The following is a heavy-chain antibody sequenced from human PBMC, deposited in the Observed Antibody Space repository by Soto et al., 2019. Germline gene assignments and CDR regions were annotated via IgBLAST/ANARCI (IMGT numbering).Heavy chain of an antibody. D-gene: IGHD1-26*01. V-gene: IGHV4-59*02. CDR1: VGSVTGYE. Sequence: XTLSLPCTVSVGSVTGYEWGWIRRSPGKGLEWIGCSYYTGATNYNPSLKSRVTISVGKSKNQVSLTLTSENAEDTAVYYCARERTPRSGFEYWGQGTQVTVS. J-gene: IGHJ4*02. CDR3: ARERTPRSGFEY. CDR2: SYYTGAT.